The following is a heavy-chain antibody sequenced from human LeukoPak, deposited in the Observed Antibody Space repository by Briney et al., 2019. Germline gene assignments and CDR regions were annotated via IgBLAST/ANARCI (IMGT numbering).Heavy chain of an antibody. D-gene: IGHD3-3*01. CDR3: ARDAGHHYDFWSGYFSSDAGRPFDI. V-gene: IGHV3-33*01. CDR1: GFTFSSYG. CDR2: IWYDGSNK. Sequence: PGRSLRLSCAASGFTFSSYGMHWVRQAPGKGLEWVAVIWYDGSNKYCADSVKGRFTISRDNSKNTLYLQMNSLRAEDTAVYYCARDAGHHYDFWSGYFSSDAGRPFDIWGQGTMVTVSS. J-gene: IGHJ3*02.